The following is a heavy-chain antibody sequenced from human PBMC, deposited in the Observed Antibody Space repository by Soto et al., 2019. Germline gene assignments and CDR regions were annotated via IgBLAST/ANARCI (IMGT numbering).Heavy chain of an antibody. D-gene: IGHD5-18*01. CDR1: GFTFSSYG. J-gene: IGHJ4*02. Sequence: GGSLRLSCAASGFTFSSYGMHWVRQAPGKGLEWVAVIWYDGSNKYYADSVKGRFTISRDNSKNTLYLQMNSLRAEDTAVYYCARDKGGHSYGLDYWGQGTLVTVSS. CDR3: ARDKGGHSYGLDY. CDR2: IWYDGSNK. V-gene: IGHV3-33*01.